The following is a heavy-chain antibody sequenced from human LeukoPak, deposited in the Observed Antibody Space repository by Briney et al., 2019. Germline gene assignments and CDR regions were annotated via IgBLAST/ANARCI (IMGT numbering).Heavy chain of an antibody. Sequence: ASVKVSCKASGFTFTSSAMQWVRQARGQRLEWIGWIVVGSGNTNYAQKFQERVTITRDMSTSTAYMELSSLRSEDTAVYCCAAEAVAGTSKGYFDYWGQGTLVTVSS. CDR3: AAEAVAGTSKGYFDY. D-gene: IGHD6-19*01. V-gene: IGHV1-58*02. CDR1: GFTFTSSA. J-gene: IGHJ4*02. CDR2: IVVGSGNT.